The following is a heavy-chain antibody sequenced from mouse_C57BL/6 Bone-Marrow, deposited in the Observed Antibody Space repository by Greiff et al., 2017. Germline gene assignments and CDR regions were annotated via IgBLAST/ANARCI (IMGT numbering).Heavy chain of an antibody. J-gene: IGHJ1*03. Sequence: QVQLQQPGAELVKPGASVKLSCKASGYTFTSYWMHWVKQRPGQGLEWIGMIRPNSGSTNYNEKFKSKATLTVDKSSSTAYMQISSLTSEDSAVSYWSSRRLLCFDFWGKGTTVTVSS. CDR1: GYTFTSYW. D-gene: IGHD1-2*01. V-gene: IGHV1-64*01. CDR2: IRPNSGST. CDR3: SSRRLLCFDF.